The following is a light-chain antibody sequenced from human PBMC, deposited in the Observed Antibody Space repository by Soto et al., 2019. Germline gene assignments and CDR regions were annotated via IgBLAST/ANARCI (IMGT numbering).Light chain of an antibody. CDR1: QTISNY. V-gene: IGKV3-11*01. Sequence: DIVLTQSPATLSMSPGETATLSCRASQTISNYLAWYQQKPGQPPRLLIYSSSSRATGVPARFSGSGSGADFTLTIGSLEPEDFAVYYCQQHDTWPVTFGQGTRVEIK. J-gene: IGKJ1*01. CDR2: SSS. CDR3: QQHDTWPVT.